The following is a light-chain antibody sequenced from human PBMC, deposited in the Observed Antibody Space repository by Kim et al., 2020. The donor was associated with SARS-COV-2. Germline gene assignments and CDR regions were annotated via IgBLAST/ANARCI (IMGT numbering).Light chain of an antibody. CDR3: QAWEINTYVV. Sequence: SYELTQPPSVSLSPGQTVSITCSGDKLGDKFVSWYQQKPGQTPLLVISQDDRRPSGIPERFSGPNSGNTAPLTISGTQAMDEADYYCQAWEINTYVVFGG. CDR2: QDD. J-gene: IGLJ2*01. CDR1: KLGDKF. V-gene: IGLV3-1*01.